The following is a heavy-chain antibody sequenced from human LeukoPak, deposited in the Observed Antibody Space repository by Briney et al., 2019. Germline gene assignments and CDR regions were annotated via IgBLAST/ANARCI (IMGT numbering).Heavy chain of an antibody. J-gene: IGHJ3*02. D-gene: IGHD3-22*01. CDR3: AKDRRAYDSSSNDAFDI. V-gene: IGHV3-23*01. CDR2: ISGSGGST. Sequence: GGSLRLSCAASGFTVSSNYMSWVRQAPGKGLEWVSAISGSGGSTYYADSVKGRFTISRDNSKNTLYLQMNSLRAEDTAVYYCAKDRRAYDSSSNDAFDIWGQGTMVTVSS. CDR1: GFTVSSNY.